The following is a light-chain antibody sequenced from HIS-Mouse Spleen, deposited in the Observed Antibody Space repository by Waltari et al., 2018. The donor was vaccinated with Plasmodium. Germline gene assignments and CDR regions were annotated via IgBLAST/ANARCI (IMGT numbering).Light chain of an antibody. CDR3: QQSYSTPPT. CDR2: AAS. Sequence: DIQMTQSQSSLSASVGDRVTIPCRASQSISSYLNWDKQKPGKAPKLLIYAASSLQSGVPSRFSGSGSGTDFTLTISRLQPEDFATYYCQQSYSTPPTFGGGTKVEIK. CDR1: QSISSY. J-gene: IGKJ4*01. V-gene: IGKV1-39*01.